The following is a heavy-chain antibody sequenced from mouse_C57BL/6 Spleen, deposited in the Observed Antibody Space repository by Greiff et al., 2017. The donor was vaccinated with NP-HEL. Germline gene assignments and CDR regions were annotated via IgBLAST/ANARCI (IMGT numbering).Heavy chain of an antibody. CDR1: GFTFSSYT. CDR2: ISGGGGNT. V-gene: IGHV5-9*01. D-gene: IGHD1-1*01. J-gene: IGHJ2*01. CDR3: ARHNYGRTLDY. Sequence: EVMLVESGGGLVKPGGSLKLSCAASGFTFSSYTMSWVRQTPEKRLEWVATISGGGGNTYYPDSVKGRFTISRDNAKNTLYLQMSSLRSEDTALYYCARHNYGRTLDYWGQGTTLTVSS.